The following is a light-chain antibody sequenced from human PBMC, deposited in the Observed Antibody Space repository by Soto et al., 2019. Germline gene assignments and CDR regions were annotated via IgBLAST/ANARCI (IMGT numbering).Light chain of an antibody. CDR2: GAS. V-gene: IGKV1-27*01. J-gene: IGKJ1*01. CDR1: QDIRTF. CDR3: QKYNIAPWT. Sequence: DIQMTQFPSSLSASVGDRVTITCRASQDIRTFLAWYQQRPGKVPKLLIYGASTLQSGVPSRFSGSGSGTDFTLIISSLQPEDVATYYCQKYNIAPWTFGHGTRVEI.